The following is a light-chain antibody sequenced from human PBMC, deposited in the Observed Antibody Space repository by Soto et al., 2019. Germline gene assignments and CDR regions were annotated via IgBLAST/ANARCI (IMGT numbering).Light chain of an antibody. V-gene: IGLV4-60*02. CDR3: ETWDINTHVV. J-gene: IGLJ2*01. CDR1: SGHSTYI. Sequence: QSVLTQSSSASASLGSSVKLTCTLSSGHSTYIIAWHQQQPGKAPRYLMKLEGSGSYNKGSRVPDRFSGSSSGADRYLTIDNLQFEDEADYYCETWDINTHVVFGGGTKLTVL. CDR2: LEGSGSY.